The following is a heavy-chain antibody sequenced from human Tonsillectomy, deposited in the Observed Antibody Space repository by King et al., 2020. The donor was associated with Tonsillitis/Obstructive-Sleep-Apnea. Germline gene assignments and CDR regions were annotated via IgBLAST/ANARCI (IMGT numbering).Heavy chain of an antibody. CDR3: ARDFSATIDYGMDV. D-gene: IGHD5-12*01. V-gene: IGHV3-30*04. CDR2: VSYDGSHK. J-gene: IGHJ6*02. Sequence: VQLVESGGGVVQPGRSLRLSCAVSGFTFSSYAMHWVRQAPGKGLEWVAVVSYDGSHKYYADSVKGRFTISRDNSKNTLYLQMNSLTAEDTAVYYCARDFSATIDYGMDVWGQGTTVTVSS. CDR1: GFTFSSYA.